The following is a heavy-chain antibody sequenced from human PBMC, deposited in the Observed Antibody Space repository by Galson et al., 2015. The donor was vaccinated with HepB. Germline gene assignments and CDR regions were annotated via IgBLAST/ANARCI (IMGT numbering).Heavy chain of an antibody. CDR3: ARVKYHYDSSGYSLGLDY. J-gene: IGHJ4*02. CDR2: IYSGGST. V-gene: IGHV3-53*04. Sequence: SLRLSCAASGFTVSSNYMSWVRQAPGKGLEWVSVIYSGGSTYYADSVKGRFTISRHNSKNTLYLQMNSLRAEDTAVYYCARVKYHYDSSGYSLGLDYWGQGTLVTVSS. CDR1: GFTVSSNY. D-gene: IGHD3-22*01.